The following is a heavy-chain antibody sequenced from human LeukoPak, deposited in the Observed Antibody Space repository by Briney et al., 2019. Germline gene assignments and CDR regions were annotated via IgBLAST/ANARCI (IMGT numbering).Heavy chain of an antibody. CDR3: TTDPRNGYYFDY. V-gene: IGHV3-15*01. CDR1: GFTFTNAW. D-gene: IGHD1-1*01. CDR2: IKSKTDGGTT. Sequence: GGSLRLSCAASGFTFTNAWMSWVRQAPGKGLEWIGRIKSKTDGGTTDYAAPVKGRFTISRDDSTDTLYLQLNSLKTEDTAIYYCTTDPRNGYYFDYWGQGTLVTVSS. J-gene: IGHJ4*02.